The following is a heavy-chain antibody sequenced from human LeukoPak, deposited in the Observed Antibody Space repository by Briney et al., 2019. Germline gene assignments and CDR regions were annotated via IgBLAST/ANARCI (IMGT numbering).Heavy chain of an antibody. J-gene: IGHJ4*02. CDR1: GFTLDDYA. Sequence: PGRCLRLSCAASGFTLDDYAMLCVRHAPAKGLEWVSGISFNSGSIGYADSVKSRFTISRDNDKNSLYLQMNSLRAEDTALHYCAKDSTNLNNFDYWGQGTLVTVSS. V-gene: IGHV3-9*01. CDR3: AKDSTNLNNFDY. D-gene: IGHD2-2*01. CDR2: ISFNSGSI.